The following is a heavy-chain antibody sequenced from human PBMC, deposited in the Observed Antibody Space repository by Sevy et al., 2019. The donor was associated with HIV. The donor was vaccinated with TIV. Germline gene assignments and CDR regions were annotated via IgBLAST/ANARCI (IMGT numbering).Heavy chain of an antibody. V-gene: IGHV1-8*02. Sequence: ASVKVSCKASGFNFASYDIYWVRQATGQGLEWMGWMNTNTGNTGFAQKFQGRVTMTRNTSITTAYMERSNLRSEDKAGYYGARVSGWHHRYGMDVWGQGTTVTVSS. CDR3: ARVSGWHHRYGMDV. J-gene: IGHJ6*02. CDR2: MNTNTGNT. CDR1: GFNFASYD. D-gene: IGHD6-19*01.